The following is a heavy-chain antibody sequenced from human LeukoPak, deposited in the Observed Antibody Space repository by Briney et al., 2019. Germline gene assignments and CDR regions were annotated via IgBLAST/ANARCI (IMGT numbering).Heavy chain of an antibody. D-gene: IGHD3-22*01. V-gene: IGHV1-24*01. CDR3: ATDRGNYYDSSGYYGYFDY. Sequence: ASVKVSCKVSGYTLTELSMHWVRQAPGKGLEWMGGFDPEDGETTYAQKFQGRVTMTEDTSTDTAYMELSSLRSEDTAVYYCATDRGNYYDSSGYYGYFDYWGQGTLVTVSS. CDR2: FDPEDGET. CDR1: GYTLTELS. J-gene: IGHJ4*02.